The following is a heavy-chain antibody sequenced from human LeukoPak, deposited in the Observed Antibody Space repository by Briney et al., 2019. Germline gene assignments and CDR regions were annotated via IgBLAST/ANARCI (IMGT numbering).Heavy chain of an antibody. CDR2: IYYSGST. CDR3: ARVLPTGFLFDY. D-gene: IGHD1-14*01. Sequence: KPSETLSLTCTVSGGSISSYYWSWIRQPPGKGLEWIGYIYYSGSTNYNPSLKSRVTISVDTSKNQFSLKLSSVTAADTAVYCCARVLPTGFLFDYWGQGTLVTVSS. V-gene: IGHV4-59*01. J-gene: IGHJ4*02. CDR1: GGSISSYY.